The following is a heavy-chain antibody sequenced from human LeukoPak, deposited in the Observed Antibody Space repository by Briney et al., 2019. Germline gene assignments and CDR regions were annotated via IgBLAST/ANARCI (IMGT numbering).Heavy chain of an antibody. V-gene: IGHV3-23*01. J-gene: IGHJ4*02. Sequence: GGSLRLSCAASGFTFSSYSMNWVRQAPGKGLEWVSIVVGSGITTFHADSVQGRFTISRDNSKNTLYLQMNSLRAEDTAVYYCAKTAGAHWGFDHWGQGTLVTVSS. CDR3: AKTAGAHWGFDH. CDR1: GFTFSSYS. D-gene: IGHD7-27*01. CDR2: VVGSGITT.